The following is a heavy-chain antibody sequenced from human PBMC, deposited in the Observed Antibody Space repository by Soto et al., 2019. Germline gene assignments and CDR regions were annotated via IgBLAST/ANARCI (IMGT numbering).Heavy chain of an antibody. CDR3: VRGLTEGYYGVEV. D-gene: IGHD2-15*01. J-gene: IGHJ6*02. CDR1: GGAFSSVD. CDR2: IIPLFGTT. V-gene: IGHV1-69*01. Sequence: QVQLVQSGAEVKKPGSAVKVSCKASGGAFSSVDISWVRQAPGQRLDWMGGIIPLFGTTNYAEKFQGRGTITADASTSTAFMELSSLTSEDTAVYYCVRGLTEGYYGVEVWGQGTTVIVSS.